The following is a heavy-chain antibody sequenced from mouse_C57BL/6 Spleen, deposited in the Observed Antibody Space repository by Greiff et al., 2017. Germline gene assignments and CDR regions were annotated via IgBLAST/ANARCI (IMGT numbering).Heavy chain of an antibody. D-gene: IGHD4-1*01. CDR1: GYTFTDYE. CDR3: TREGTGTSSEY. CDR2: IDPETGGT. V-gene: IGHV1-15*01. J-gene: IGHJ2*01. Sequence: VQLQQSGAELVRPGASVTLSCKASGYTFTDYEMHWVKQTPVHGLEWIGAIDPETGGTAYNQKFKGKAILTADKSSSTAYMELRSLTSEDSAVYYSTREGTGTSSEYWGKGTTVTVSS.